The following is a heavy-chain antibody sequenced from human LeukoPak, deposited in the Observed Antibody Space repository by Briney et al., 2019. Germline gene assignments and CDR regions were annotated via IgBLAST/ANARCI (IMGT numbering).Heavy chain of an antibody. CDR3: ARYGPAAIAYWFDP. D-gene: IGHD2-2*01. Sequence: SETLSLTCAVYGGSLSGYYWSWIRQPPGKGLEWIGEINHSGSTNYNPSLKSRVTISVDTSKNQFSLKLSSVTAADTAVYYCARYGPAAIAYWFDPWGQGTLVTVSS. J-gene: IGHJ5*02. CDR1: GGSLSGYY. V-gene: IGHV4-34*01. CDR2: INHSGST.